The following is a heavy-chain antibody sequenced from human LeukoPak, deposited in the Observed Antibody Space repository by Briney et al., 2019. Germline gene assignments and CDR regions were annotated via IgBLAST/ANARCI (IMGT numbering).Heavy chain of an antibody. CDR1: GGSISSGDYY. Sequence: SQTLSLTCTVSGGSISSGDYYWSWIRQPAGKGPEWIGRIYTSGSTNYNPSLKSRVTMSVDTSKNQFSLKLSSVTAADTAVYYCARAPWKYYGSGSYTHLDYWGQGTLVTVSS. CDR3: ARAPWKYYGSGSYTHLDY. J-gene: IGHJ4*02. D-gene: IGHD3-10*01. V-gene: IGHV4-61*02. CDR2: IYTSGST.